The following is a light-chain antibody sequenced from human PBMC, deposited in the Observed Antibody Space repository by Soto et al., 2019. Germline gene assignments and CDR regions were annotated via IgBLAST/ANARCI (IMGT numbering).Light chain of an antibody. J-gene: IGLJ1*01. CDR1: STDVGGYNY. Sequence: QSALTQPASVSGSPGQSITISCTGTSTDVGGYNYVSWYQQHPGKAPKLMIYEVINRPSGVPNRFSGSKSGNTASLTISGLQAEDEADYYCSSYTTSSTLVFGTGTKVTVL. CDR2: EVI. CDR3: SSYTTSSTLV. V-gene: IGLV2-14*01.